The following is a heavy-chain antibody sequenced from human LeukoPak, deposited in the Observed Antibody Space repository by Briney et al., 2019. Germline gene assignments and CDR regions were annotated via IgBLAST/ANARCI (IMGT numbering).Heavy chain of an antibody. CDR3: ARGSFSSGSYWDYFDS. Sequence: GGSLRLSCAASGFTVRGNYMSWVRQAPGKGLEWVSVIYSGGSTNYADSVKGRFTISRHNSENTIYLQMNSLRAEDTAVYYCARGSFSSGSYWDYFDSWGQGTLVTVSS. CDR2: IYSGGST. CDR1: GFTVRGNY. D-gene: IGHD3-22*01. J-gene: IGHJ4*02. V-gene: IGHV3-53*04.